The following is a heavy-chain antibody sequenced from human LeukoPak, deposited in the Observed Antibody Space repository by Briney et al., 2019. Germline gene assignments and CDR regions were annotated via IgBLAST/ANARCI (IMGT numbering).Heavy chain of an antibody. D-gene: IGHD6-13*01. V-gene: IGHV1-18*01. Sequence: GASVKVSCKASGYTFTSYAISWVRQAPGQGLEWMGWINTYNRNTNYPQKLQGRVTMTTDTSTSTAYMELSSLRSENTAVYYCARASMAAAARMTKFDPWGQGTLVTVSA. CDR3: ARASMAAAARMTKFDP. J-gene: IGHJ5*02. CDR2: INTYNRNT. CDR1: GYTFTSYA.